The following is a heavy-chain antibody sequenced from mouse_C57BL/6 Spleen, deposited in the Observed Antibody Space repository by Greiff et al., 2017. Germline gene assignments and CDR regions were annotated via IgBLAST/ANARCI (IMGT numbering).Heavy chain of an antibody. J-gene: IGHJ2*01. D-gene: IGHD1-1*01. Sequence: VQLQQSGAELARPGASVKMSCKASGYTFTSYTMHWVKQRPGQGLEWIGYINPSSGYTKYNQKFKDKATLTADKSSSTAYMQLSSLTSEDSAVYYCAPTVVGEGYFDYWGQGTTLTVSS. CDR3: APTVVGEGYFDY. V-gene: IGHV1-4*01. CDR1: GYTFTSYT. CDR2: INPSSGYT.